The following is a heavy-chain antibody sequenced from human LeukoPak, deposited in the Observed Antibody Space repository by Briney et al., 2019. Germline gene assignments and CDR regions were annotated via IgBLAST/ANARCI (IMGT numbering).Heavy chain of an antibody. Sequence: PSETLSLTCTVSGGSISSYYWSWIRQPPGKGLEWIGYIYYSGSTNYNPSLKSRVTISVDTSKNQFSLKLSSVTAADTAVYYCARSGGSTVTKRYFDLWGPGTLVTVSS. CDR1: GGSISSYY. CDR3: ARSGGSTVTKRYFDL. CDR2: IYYSGST. D-gene: IGHD4-17*01. V-gene: IGHV4-59*08. J-gene: IGHJ2*01.